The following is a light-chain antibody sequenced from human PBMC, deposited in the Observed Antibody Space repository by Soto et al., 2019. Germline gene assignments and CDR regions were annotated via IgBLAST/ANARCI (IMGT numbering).Light chain of an antibody. J-gene: IGKJ1*01. V-gene: IGKV1-6*01. Sequence: AIQTTPFSSSLSAPVGDRDTIPCRASQGIRNELSWYQQKPGKAPKFLIFAASNLQSGVPSRFSGSGSGTEFTLTISSLQPDDFATYYCQQYNSYRTFGQGTKVDIK. CDR3: QQYNSYRT. CDR2: AAS. CDR1: QGIRNE.